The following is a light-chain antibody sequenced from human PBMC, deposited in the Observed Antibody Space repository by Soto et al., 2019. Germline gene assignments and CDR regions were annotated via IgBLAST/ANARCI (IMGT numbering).Light chain of an antibody. Sequence: ESVLTQSQGTLSVSPGERVTLSCRASQTFGRTYLAWYQQKPGQSPRLLIYDASSRATGIPDRFSGSGSGTDFTLTISRLEPEDYAVYYCQQRSNWPTFGQGTKLEIK. J-gene: IGKJ2*01. CDR2: DAS. V-gene: IGKV3D-20*02. CDR1: QTFGRTY. CDR3: QQRSNWPT.